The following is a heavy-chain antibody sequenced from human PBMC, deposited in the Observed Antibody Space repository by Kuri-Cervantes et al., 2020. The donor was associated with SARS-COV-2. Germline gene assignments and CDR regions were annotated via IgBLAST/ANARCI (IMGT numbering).Heavy chain of an antibody. J-gene: IGHJ5*02. CDR2: IIPILGKA. Sequence: SVNVSCKASGYIFSSHGISWVRQAPGQGLEWMGWIIPILGKANHAQKLQGRVTITTDKSTSTAYMELSSLRSADAAVYYCAREELQGVGWFDPWGQGTLVTVSS. CDR1: GYIFSSHG. CDR3: AREELQGVGWFDP. V-gene: IGHV1-69*05. D-gene: IGHD1-7*01.